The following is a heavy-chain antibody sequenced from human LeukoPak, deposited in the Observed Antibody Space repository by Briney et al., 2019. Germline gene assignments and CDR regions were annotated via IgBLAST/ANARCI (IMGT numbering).Heavy chain of an antibody. V-gene: IGHV3-48*04. CDR1: GFIFSSYS. CDR3: ARDVTMVRGIKLFWYHYMDV. J-gene: IGHJ6*03. D-gene: IGHD3-10*01. CDR2: ISSGGSNI. Sequence: QTGGSLRLSCAGSGFIFSSYSLNWVRQAPGKGLEWVSYISSGGSNIYYADSVKGRFTISRDNAKNSLYLQMNSLRVEDTAVYYCARDVTMVRGIKLFWYHYMDVWGKGTTVTVSS.